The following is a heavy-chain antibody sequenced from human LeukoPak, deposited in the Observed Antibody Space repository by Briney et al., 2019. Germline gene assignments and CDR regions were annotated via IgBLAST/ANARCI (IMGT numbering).Heavy chain of an antibody. CDR3: ARDLNYYDSSGYGD. D-gene: IGHD3-22*01. Sequence: PGGSLRLSCAASGFTFSTNYMSWVRQVPGKGLEWVSVIYSGGSPYYADSVKGRFTISRDNSKNTLYLQMNSLRAEDTAVYYCARDLNYYDSSGYGDWGQGTLVTVSS. CDR1: GFTFSTNY. V-gene: IGHV3-53*01. J-gene: IGHJ4*02. CDR2: IYSGGSP.